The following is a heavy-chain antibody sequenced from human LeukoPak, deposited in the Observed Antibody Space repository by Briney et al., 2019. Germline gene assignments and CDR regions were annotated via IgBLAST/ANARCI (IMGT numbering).Heavy chain of an antibody. D-gene: IGHD2-15*01. CDR2: ISNTGTTT. J-gene: IGHJ4*02. CDR1: GFTFSSYE. Sequence: GRSLRLSCAASGFTFSSYEMNWVRQAPGKGLEWVSYISNTGTTTYYADSVRGRFTISRDNTKNSLSLQMNSLRADDTAVYYCARRMRSCSGGTCYSSFDYWGQGTLVTVSS. V-gene: IGHV3-48*03. CDR3: ARRMRSCSGGTCYSSFDY.